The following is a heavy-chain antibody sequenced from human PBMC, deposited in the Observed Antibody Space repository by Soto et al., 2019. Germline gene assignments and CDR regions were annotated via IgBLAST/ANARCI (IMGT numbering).Heavy chain of an antibody. J-gene: IGHJ4*02. V-gene: IGHV1-46*01. CDR1: GYTFTSYY. D-gene: IGHD5-18*01. CDR2: INPSGGST. Sequence: QVQLVQSGAEVKKPGASVKVSCKASGYTFTSYYMHWVRQAPGQGLEWMGIINPSGGSTSYAKKFQGRVPMTRDTSTSTVYMELSSLRSEDTAVYYCAREVERGYSYGYLEYWGQGTLVTVSS. CDR3: AREVERGYSYGYLEY.